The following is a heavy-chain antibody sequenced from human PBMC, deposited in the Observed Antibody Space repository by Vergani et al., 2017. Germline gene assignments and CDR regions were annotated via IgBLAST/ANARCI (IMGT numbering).Heavy chain of an antibody. J-gene: IGHJ4*02. Sequence: QVQLVQSGAEVKKPGASVKVSCKASGYTFTGYYMHWVRQAPGQGLEWMGWINPSSGGTNYAQKFQGRVTMTRDTSISTAFMELSRLRSDDTAVYYCARALPQRWLQVDYWGQGTLVTVSS. CDR3: ARALPQRWLQVDY. D-gene: IGHD5-24*01. V-gene: IGHV1-2*02. CDR2: INPSSGGT. CDR1: GYTFTGYY.